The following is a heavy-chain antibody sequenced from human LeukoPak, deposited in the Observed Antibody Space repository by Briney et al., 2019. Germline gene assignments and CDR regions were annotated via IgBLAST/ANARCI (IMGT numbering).Heavy chain of an antibody. CDR1: GYTFTGYY. V-gene: IGHV1-2*02. CDR3: ARQLRWDQYYFDY. CDR2: INPNSGGT. J-gene: IGHJ4*02. D-gene: IGHD4-23*01. Sequence: GASVKVSCKASGYTFTGYYMHWVRQAPGQGLEWMGWINPNSGGTNYAQKFQGRVTMTRDTSISTAYMELRSLRSDDTAVYYCARQLRWDQYYFDYWGQGTLVTVSS.